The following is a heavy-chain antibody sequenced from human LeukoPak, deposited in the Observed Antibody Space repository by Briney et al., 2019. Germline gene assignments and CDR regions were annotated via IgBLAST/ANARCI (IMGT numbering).Heavy chain of an antibody. CDR3: AKVKSSSSSWHYFDY. CDR2: ISSSSSYI. Sequence: MSGGSLRLSCAASGFTFSSYSMNWVRQAPGKGLEWVSSISSSSSYIYYADSVKGRFTISRDNAKNSLYLQMNSLRAEDTAVYYCAKVKSSSSSWHYFDYWGQGTLVTVSS. CDR1: GFTFSSYS. V-gene: IGHV3-21*01. D-gene: IGHD6-13*01. J-gene: IGHJ4*02.